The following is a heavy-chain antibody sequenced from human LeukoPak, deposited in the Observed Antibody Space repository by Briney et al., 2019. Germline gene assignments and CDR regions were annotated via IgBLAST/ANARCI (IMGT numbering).Heavy chain of an antibody. CDR2: INHSGST. CDR3: ARVGTLAYYYGSGSYYPPDAFDI. D-gene: IGHD3-10*01. Sequence: SETLSLTCAVYGGSFSGYYWSWIRQPPGKGLEWIGEINHSGSTNYNPSLKSRVTISVDTSKNQFSPKLSSVTAADTAVYYCARVGTLAYYYGSGSYYPPDAFDIWGQGTMVTVSS. V-gene: IGHV4-34*01. J-gene: IGHJ3*02. CDR1: GGSFSGYY.